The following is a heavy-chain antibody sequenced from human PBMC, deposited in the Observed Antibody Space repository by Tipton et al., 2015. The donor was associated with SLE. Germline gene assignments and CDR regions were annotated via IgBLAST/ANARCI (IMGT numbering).Heavy chain of an antibody. D-gene: IGHD3-10*01. CDR1: GGSISSYY. Sequence: TLSLTCTVSGGSISSYYWSWIRQPPGKGLEWIGYIYYSGSTYYNPSLKSRVTISVDTSKNQFSLKLSSVTAADTAVYYCARGHGSGLFDYWGQGTLVTVSS. CDR2: IYYSGST. CDR3: ARGHGSGLFDY. J-gene: IGHJ4*02. V-gene: IGHV4-59*08.